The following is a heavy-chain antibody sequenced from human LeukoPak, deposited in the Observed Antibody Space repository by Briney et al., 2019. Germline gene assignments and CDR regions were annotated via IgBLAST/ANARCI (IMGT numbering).Heavy chain of an antibody. Sequence: GASVKVSCKASGYTFTSYGISWVRQAPGQGLEWMGWISAYNGNTNYAQKLQGRVTMTTDTSTSTAYMELSSLRSEDTAVYYCARDGQVGYDSSGYRFDYWGQGTLVTVSS. CDR3: ARDGQVGYDSSGYRFDY. V-gene: IGHV1-18*01. CDR1: GYTFTSYG. D-gene: IGHD3-22*01. CDR2: ISAYNGNT. J-gene: IGHJ4*02.